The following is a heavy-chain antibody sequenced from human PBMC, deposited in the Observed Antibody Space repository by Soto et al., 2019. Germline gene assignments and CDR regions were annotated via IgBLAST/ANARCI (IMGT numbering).Heavy chain of an antibody. CDR1: GYTFTNSD. Sequence: ASVKVSCKASGYTFTNSDINWVRQAPGQGLEWMGWMNPDSGHAAYAQKFQGRVTLTTSTSTSTVYMEMRSLGSEDTAVYYCARRPHCTGGICYYGLDNWGQGTLVTVSS. V-gene: IGHV1-8*01. CDR2: MNPDSGHA. J-gene: IGHJ4*02. CDR3: ARRPHCTGGICYYGLDN. D-gene: IGHD1-26*01.